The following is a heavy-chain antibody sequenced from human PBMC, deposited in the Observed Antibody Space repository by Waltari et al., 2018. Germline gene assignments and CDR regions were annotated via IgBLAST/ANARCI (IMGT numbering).Heavy chain of an antibody. CDR2: IKQDGSEK. V-gene: IGHV3-7*01. CDR1: GFTFSSYW. CDR3: ARAPTVTSWFDP. Sequence: EVRLVESGGGLVQPGGSLRLSCAAPGFTFSSYWMSWVRQAPGKGLEWVANIKQDGSEKYYVDSVKGRFTISRDNAKNSLYLQMNSLRAEDTAVYYCARAPTVTSWFDPGAREPWSPSPQ. J-gene: IGHJ5*02. D-gene: IGHD4-17*01.